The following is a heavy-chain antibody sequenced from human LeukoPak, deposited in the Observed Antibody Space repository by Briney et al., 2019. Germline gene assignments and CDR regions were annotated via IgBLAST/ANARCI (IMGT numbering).Heavy chain of an antibody. CDR1: GYTLTSHD. CDR2: MNPNSGDT. CDR3: ARAGGDYGDYYHYYYYMDV. D-gene: IGHD4-17*01. J-gene: IGHJ6*03. Sequence: ASVKVSCKXSGYTLTSHDINWVRQATGQGLEWMGRMNPNSGDTGYAQKFQGRVTMTRDTSINTAYMELSSLTSEDTAVYYCARAGGDYGDYYHYYYYMDVWGSGTTVTVSS. V-gene: IGHV1-8*01.